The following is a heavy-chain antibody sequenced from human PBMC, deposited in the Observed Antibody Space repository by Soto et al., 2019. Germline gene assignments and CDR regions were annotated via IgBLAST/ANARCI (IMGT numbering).Heavy chain of an antibody. CDR1: GYTLTELS. V-gene: IGHV1-24*01. CDR3: ATDNHYDILTGYPMPNWFDP. CDR2: FDPEDGET. Sequence: ASVKVSCKVSGYTLTELSMHWVRQAPGKGLEWMGGFDPEDGETIYAQKFQGRVTMTEDTSTDKAYMELSSLRSEDTAVYYCATDNHYDILTGYPMPNWFDPWGQGTLVTVSS. D-gene: IGHD3-9*01. J-gene: IGHJ5*02.